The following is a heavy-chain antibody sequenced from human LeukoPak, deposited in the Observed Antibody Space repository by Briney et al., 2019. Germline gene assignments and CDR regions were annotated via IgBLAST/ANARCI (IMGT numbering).Heavy chain of an antibody. CDR3: AKNPSIHYYGSGNYMDV. CDR2: IGTAGDT. J-gene: IGHJ6*03. CDR1: GFTFSSYD. Sequence: GGSLRLSCAASGFTFSSYDMHWVRQATGKGLEWVSAIGTAGDTYYPGSVKGRFTISRDNSKNTLYLQMNSLRAEDTAVYYCAKNPSIHYYGSGNYMDVWGKGTTVTVSS. D-gene: IGHD3-10*01. V-gene: IGHV3-13*01.